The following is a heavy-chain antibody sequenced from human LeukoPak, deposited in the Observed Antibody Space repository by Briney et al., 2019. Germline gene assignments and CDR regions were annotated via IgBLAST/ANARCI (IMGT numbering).Heavy chain of an antibody. D-gene: IGHD2-2*01. V-gene: IGHV3-23*01. J-gene: IGHJ4*02. CDR1: GFTFSSYA. CDR2: ITDNGGGT. Sequence: GGSLRLSCAASGFTFSSYAMSWVRQTPGMRLEWVSAITDNGGGTYYTDSVKGRSTISRDNSKNTLYLQMNNLRAEDTAVYYCAKDSRIVPAATEFDYWGQGTLVTVSS. CDR3: AKDSRIVPAATEFDY.